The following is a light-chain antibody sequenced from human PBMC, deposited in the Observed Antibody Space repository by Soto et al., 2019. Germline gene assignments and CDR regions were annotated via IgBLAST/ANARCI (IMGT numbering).Light chain of an antibody. CDR2: AAS. Sequence: EIEMTQSPATLSLAPGGRVTLSFRASESVSTNLAWYQQKAGQAPRLLIYAASTRATGIPARFSGSGSGTEFTLTISSLQSEDFAVYYCQQYSIWRTFGQGTKVDIK. CDR1: ESVSTN. CDR3: QQYSIWRT. J-gene: IGKJ1*01. V-gene: IGKV3-15*01.